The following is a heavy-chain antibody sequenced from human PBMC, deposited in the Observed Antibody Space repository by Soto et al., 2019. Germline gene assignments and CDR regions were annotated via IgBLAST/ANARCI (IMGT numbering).Heavy chain of an antibody. CDR2: ISGSGGST. CDR3: AKVGVDTAMVDLDFDY. D-gene: IGHD5-18*01. CDR1: GFTFSSYA. J-gene: IGHJ4*02. V-gene: IGHV3-23*01. Sequence: EVQLLESGGGLVQPGGSLRLSCAASGFTFSSYAMSWVRQAPGKGLEWVSAISGSGGSTYYADSVKGRFTISRDNSKNTLYLQMNSPRAEDTAVYYCAKVGVDTAMVDLDFDYWGQGTLVTVSS.